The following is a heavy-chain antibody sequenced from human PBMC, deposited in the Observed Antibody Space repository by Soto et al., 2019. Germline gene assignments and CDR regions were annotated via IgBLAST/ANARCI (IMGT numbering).Heavy chain of an antibody. CDR3: GGGSASHSSGWARGY. Sequence: ASAKVFCSASGYTSTSYGIRWVLQAPGQRREGLGWISAYSGNTNSAQKPQGSVTMITNTSTSKSHKQLRSMRSDDTAVHYCGGGSASHSSGWARGYWGKGTLVTVAS. J-gene: IGHJ4*02. D-gene: IGHD6-19*01. V-gene: IGHV1-18*01. CDR1: GYTSTSYG. CDR2: ISAYSGNT.